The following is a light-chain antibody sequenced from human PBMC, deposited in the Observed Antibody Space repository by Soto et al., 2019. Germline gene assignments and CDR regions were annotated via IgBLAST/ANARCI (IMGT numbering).Light chain of an antibody. Sequence: EIVLTQSPATLSLSPGERATLSCRASQSVSSYLAWYQQKPGQAPRILIYDASNRATGIPARFSGSGSGTEFTPTISSIETEDFAVYYCQQRSNWPPITFGQVTRPEIK. CDR2: DAS. CDR1: QSVSSY. J-gene: IGKJ5*01. V-gene: IGKV3-11*01. CDR3: QQRSNWPPIT.